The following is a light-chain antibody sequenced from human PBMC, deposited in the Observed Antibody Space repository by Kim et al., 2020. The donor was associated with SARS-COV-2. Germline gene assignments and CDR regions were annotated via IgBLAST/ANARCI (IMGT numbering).Light chain of an antibody. Sequence: AIFTSRSSANIVSNYVYWYHQLPAPAPTLHLYTNNQRPSGVPDRFSGSKSAPSASLAISGLRSEDEADYYCAAWDDSLSGWVFGGGTQLTVL. V-gene: IGLV1-47*01. CDR1: SANIVSNY. CDR2: TNN. J-gene: IGLJ3*02. CDR3: AAWDDSLSGWV.